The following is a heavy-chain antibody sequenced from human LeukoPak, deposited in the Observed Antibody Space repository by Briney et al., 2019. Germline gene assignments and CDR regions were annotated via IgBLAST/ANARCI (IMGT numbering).Heavy chain of an antibody. CDR3: ARSGYSSGWYDY. Sequence: GGSLRLSCAASGFTFSSYGMHWVRQAPGKGLEWVTFIRYDGINKYYADSVKGRFTISRDNSKNTLYLQMNSLRPEDRAVYYCARSGYSSGWYDYWGQGTLVTVSS. CDR1: GFTFSSYG. D-gene: IGHD6-19*01. CDR2: IRYDGINK. V-gene: IGHV3-30*02. J-gene: IGHJ4*02.